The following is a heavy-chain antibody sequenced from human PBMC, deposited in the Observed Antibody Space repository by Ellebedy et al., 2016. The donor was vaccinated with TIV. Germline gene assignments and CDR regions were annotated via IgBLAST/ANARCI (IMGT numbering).Heavy chain of an antibody. V-gene: IGHV3-30*18. CDR1: GFTFSSNG. Sequence: GESLKISXAASGFTFSSNGMHWVRQAPGKGLEWVAVISYDGSNKYYVDSVKGRFTISRDNSKNTLNLQMNSLRAEDTAVYYCAKDRGSCSSTSCYYMDVWGKGTTVTVSS. J-gene: IGHJ6*03. CDR2: ISYDGSNK. CDR3: AKDRGSCSSTSCYYMDV. D-gene: IGHD2-2*01.